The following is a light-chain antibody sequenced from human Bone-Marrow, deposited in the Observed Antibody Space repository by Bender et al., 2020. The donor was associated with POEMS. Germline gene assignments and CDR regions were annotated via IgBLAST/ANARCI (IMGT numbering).Light chain of an antibody. CDR2: DVT. V-gene: IGLV2-8*01. J-gene: IGLJ3*02. CDR1: SSDVGAYDY. CDR3: CSYAGGSILWV. Sequence: QSALTQPPSASGSPGQSVTISCTGTSSDVGAYDYVSWYQQHPGRAPKLIIYDVTNRPSWVSDRFSGSKSGNTASLTISGLQADDEANYYCCSYAGGSILWVFGGGTKLTVL.